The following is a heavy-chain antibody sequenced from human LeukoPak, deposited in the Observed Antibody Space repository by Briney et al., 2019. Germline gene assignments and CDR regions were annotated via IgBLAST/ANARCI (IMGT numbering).Heavy chain of an antibody. V-gene: IGHV3-23*01. CDR3: AKRGAGVGATVAPGDY. J-gene: IGHJ4*02. CDR1: GFTFTSYV. Sequence: GGSLRLSCAASGFTFTSYVMSWVRQAPGKGLEWVSAISGSGGSTYYADSVKGRFTISSDNSKNTLYLQMNSLRAEDTAVYYCAKRGAGVGATVAPGDYWGQGTLVTVSS. D-gene: IGHD1-26*01. CDR2: ISGSGGST.